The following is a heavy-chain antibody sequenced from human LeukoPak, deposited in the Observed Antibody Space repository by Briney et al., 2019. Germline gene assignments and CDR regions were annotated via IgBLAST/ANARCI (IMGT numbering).Heavy chain of an antibody. CDR1: GFTFSSYE. CDR3: AKEIWPTVTTPGHTHFDY. CDR2: ISSSGSTI. D-gene: IGHD4-17*01. Sequence: PGGSLRLSCAASGFTFSSYEMNWVRQAPGKGLEGVSYISSSGSTIYYADSVKGRFTISRDNAKNSLYLQMNSLRAEDTAVYYCAKEIWPTVTTPGHTHFDYWGQGTLVTVSS. J-gene: IGHJ4*02. V-gene: IGHV3-48*03.